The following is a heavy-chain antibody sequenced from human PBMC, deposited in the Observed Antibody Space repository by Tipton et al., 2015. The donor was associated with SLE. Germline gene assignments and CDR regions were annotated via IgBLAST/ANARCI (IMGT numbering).Heavy chain of an antibody. V-gene: IGHV4-4*02. CDR2: IYHSGST. CDR3: ARGDSSSWYADAFDI. CDR1: GGSISSSNW. D-gene: IGHD6-13*01. J-gene: IGHJ3*02. Sequence: TLSLTCAVSGGSISSSNWWSWVRQPPGKGLEWIGEIYHSGSTNYNPSLKSRVTISVDTSKNQFSLKLSSVTAADTAVYYCARGDSSSWYADAFDIWGQGTMVTVSS.